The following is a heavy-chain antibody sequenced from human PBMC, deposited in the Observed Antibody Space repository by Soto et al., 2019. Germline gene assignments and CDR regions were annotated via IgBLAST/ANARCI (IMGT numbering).Heavy chain of an antibody. D-gene: IGHD3-3*01. CDR1: GYTFTSYG. V-gene: IGHV1-18*04. Sequence: ASVKVSFKASGYTFTSYGSSWVRQAPGQGLEWMGWISAYNGNTNYAQKLQGRVTMTTDTSTSTAYMELRSLRSDDTAVYYCARDLTYYDFWSGTYGMDVWGQGTTVTVSS. J-gene: IGHJ6*02. CDR2: ISAYNGNT. CDR3: ARDLTYYDFWSGTYGMDV.